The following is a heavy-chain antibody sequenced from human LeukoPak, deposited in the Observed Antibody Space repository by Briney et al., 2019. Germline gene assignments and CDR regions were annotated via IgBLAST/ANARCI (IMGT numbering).Heavy chain of an antibody. J-gene: IGHJ5*02. CDR1: GGSISSSSYY. V-gene: IGHV4-39*07. D-gene: IGHD6-19*01. Sequence: SETLSLTCTVSGGSISSSSYYWGWIRQPPGKGLEWIGSIYYSGSTYYNPSLKSRVTISVDTSKNQFSLKLSSVTAADTAVYYCARDLSQWLQGWFDPWGQGTLVTVSS. CDR3: ARDLSQWLQGWFDP. CDR2: IYYSGST.